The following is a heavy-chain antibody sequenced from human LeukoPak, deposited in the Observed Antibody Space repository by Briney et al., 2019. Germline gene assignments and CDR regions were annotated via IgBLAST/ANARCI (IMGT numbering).Heavy chain of an antibody. D-gene: IGHD5-24*01. CDR3: ARVPPVETATTYFDY. V-gene: IGHV4-31*03. CDR2: ISYSGST. J-gene: IGHJ4*02. Sequence: SETLSLTCTVSGVSISSGVSYWSWIRQHPGRGLEWIGYISYSGSTYQNPSLKSRVTISLDTSKNQFSLKLSSVTAADTAVYYCARVPPVETATTYFDYWGQGTLVTVSS. CDR1: GVSISSGVSY.